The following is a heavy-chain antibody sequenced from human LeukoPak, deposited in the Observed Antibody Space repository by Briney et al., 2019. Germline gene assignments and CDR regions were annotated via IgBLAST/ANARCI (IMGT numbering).Heavy chain of an antibody. CDR1: GFTFSSYS. CDR3: ARGRRIAAAGLYYFDY. J-gene: IGHJ4*02. D-gene: IGHD6-13*01. V-gene: IGHV3-21*01. CDR2: ISSSSSYI. Sequence: PGGSLRLSCAASGFTFSSYSMNWVRQAPGKGLEWLSSISSSSSYIYYADSVKGRFTISRDNAKNSLYLQMNNLRAEDTAVYYCARGRRIAAAGLYYFDYWGQGTLVTVSS.